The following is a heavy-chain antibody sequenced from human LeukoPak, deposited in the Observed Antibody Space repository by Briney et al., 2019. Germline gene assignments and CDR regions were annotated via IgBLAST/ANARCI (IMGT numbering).Heavy chain of an antibody. CDR2: ISGSGGST. Sequence: GGSLRLSCAASGFTFSSYAMSWVRQAPGKGLEWVSAISGSGGSTYYADPVKGRFTISRDNAKNSLYLQMNSLRAEDTAVYYCARDRNSGGSPPPCDYWGQGTLVTVSS. J-gene: IGHJ4*02. CDR3: ARDRNSGGSPPPCDY. V-gene: IGHV3-23*01. CDR1: GFTFSSYA. D-gene: IGHD3-16*01.